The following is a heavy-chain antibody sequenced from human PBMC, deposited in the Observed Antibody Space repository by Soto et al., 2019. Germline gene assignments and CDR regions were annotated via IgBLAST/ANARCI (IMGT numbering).Heavy chain of an antibody. Sequence: GGSLRLSCSASGFTFSSYAMHWVRQAPGKGLEYVSAISSNGGSTYYADSVKGRFTISRDNSKNTLYLQMSSLRAEDTAVYYCVKLYYDFWSGPYYYGMDVWGQGTTVTVSS. CDR1: GFTFSSYA. V-gene: IGHV3-64D*08. J-gene: IGHJ6*02. CDR3: VKLYYDFWSGPYYYGMDV. CDR2: ISSNGGST. D-gene: IGHD3-3*01.